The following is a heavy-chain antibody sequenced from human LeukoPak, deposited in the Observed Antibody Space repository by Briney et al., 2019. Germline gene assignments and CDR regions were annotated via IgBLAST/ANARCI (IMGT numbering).Heavy chain of an antibody. Sequence: GKSLRLSCAASGFTFSGFGMHWVRQAPGKGLEWVAVIWYDGSNKYYADSVKGRFTISRDNPKNTLYVQMNSLRAEDTAVYYCARGRGADYGGNSGYFDYWGQGTLVAVSS. J-gene: IGHJ4*02. CDR1: GFTFSGFG. V-gene: IGHV3-33*01. CDR3: ARGRGADYGGNSGYFDY. CDR2: IWYDGSNK. D-gene: IGHD4-23*01.